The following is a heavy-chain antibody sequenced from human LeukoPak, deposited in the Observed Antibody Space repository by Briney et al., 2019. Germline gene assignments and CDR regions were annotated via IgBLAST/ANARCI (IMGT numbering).Heavy chain of an antibody. CDR3: ARDRGTNGDYHRGYFDY. Sequence: GGSLRLSCAASGFSFSTYGMHWVRQAPGKGLEWVTLIWYDGSNEYYADSVKGRFTISRDNSKNTLYLQMNSLRAQDTAVYYCARDRGTNGDYHRGYFDYWGQGTLVTVSS. D-gene: IGHD1-1*01. J-gene: IGHJ4*02. CDR1: GFSFSTYG. V-gene: IGHV3-33*01. CDR2: IWYDGSNE.